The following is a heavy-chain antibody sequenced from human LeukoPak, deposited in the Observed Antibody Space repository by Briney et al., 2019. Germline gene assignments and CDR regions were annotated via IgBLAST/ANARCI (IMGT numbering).Heavy chain of an antibody. J-gene: IGHJ4*02. CDR3: ATHYYGSGSYLELFDY. D-gene: IGHD3-10*01. V-gene: IGHV1-2*02. Sequence: GASVKVSCKASGYTFNGYYMHWVRQAPGQGLEWMGWINPNSGGTNYAQKFQGRVTMTRDTSISTAYMELSRLRSDDTAVYYCATHYYGSGSYLELFDYWGQGTLVTVSS. CDR2: INPNSGGT. CDR1: GYTFNGYY.